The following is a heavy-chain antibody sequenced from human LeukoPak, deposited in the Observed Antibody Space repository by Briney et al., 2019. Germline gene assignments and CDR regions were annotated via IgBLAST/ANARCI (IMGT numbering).Heavy chain of an antibody. CDR2: SSAYNGNT. Sequence: EAAVKVSCKASGYTFTSYGISGVRQARGQGLEGVGWSSAYNGNTNYAQKLQGRVTMTTDTSPRPAYMELRTLRSDDTAVYYCARDRITMVRGAYPYGMDVWGQGTTVTVSS. CDR3: ARDRITMVRGAYPYGMDV. V-gene: IGHV1-18*01. D-gene: IGHD3-10*01. J-gene: IGHJ6*02. CDR1: GYTFTSYG.